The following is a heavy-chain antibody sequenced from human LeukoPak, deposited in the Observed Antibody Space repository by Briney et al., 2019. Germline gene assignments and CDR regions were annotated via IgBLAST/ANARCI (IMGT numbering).Heavy chain of an antibody. V-gene: IGHV3-20*04. CDR3: ARVQLGGGWFDP. D-gene: IGHD2-2*01. CDR1: GSTFDDYG. CDR2: INWNGGST. J-gene: IGHJ5*02. Sequence: PGGSLRLSCAASGSTFDDYGMSWDRQAPGKGLEWVSGINWNGGSTGYADSVKGRFTISRDNAKNSLYLQMNSLRAEDTALYYCARVQLGGGWFDPWGQGTLVTVSS.